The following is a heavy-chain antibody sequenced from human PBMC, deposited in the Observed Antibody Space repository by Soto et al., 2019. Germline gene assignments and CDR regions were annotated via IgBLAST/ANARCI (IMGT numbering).Heavy chain of an antibody. D-gene: IGHD5-18*01. Sequence: QVQLVQSGAEVKKTGASVKVSCKASGYTFNTYYIHWVRQAPGQGLEWMGMFNPSGGTTNYAQKLQGSVTLTRDTSTSTVYMELSRLRSEDTAIYYCARGGYDWYFDLWGRGTLVTVSS. CDR3: ARGGYDWYFDL. CDR1: GYTFNTYY. J-gene: IGHJ2*01. V-gene: IGHV1-46*02. CDR2: FNPSGGTT.